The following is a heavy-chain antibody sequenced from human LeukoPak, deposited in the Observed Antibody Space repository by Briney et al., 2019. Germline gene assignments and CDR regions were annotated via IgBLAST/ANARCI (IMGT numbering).Heavy chain of an antibody. CDR2: IYHSGST. V-gene: IGHV4-38-2*02. Sequence: SETLSLXCTVSGYSISSGYYWGWIRQPPGKGLEWIGSIYHSGSTYYNPSLKSRVTISVDTSKNQFSLKLSSVTAADTAVYYCARADYGDYVWNYWGQGTLVTVSS. CDR1: GYSISSGYY. CDR3: ARADYGDYVWNY. D-gene: IGHD4-17*01. J-gene: IGHJ4*02.